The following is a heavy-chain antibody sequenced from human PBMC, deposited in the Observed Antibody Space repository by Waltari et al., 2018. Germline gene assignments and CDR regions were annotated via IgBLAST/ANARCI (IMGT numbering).Heavy chain of an antibody. V-gene: IGHV3-73*01. CDR3: NRQSGSYGDFDY. J-gene: IGHJ4*02. CDR2: IHSKAKSYAT. D-gene: IGHD1-26*01. CDR1: GFPFSGSA. Sequence: EVQLVESGGGLVQPGGSLKLSCAASGFPFSGSAMHWVRQASGEGLEWVGRIHSKAKSYATAYAASVKGRLTISREDSKITAYLRINSLKTEDTSVYYCNRQSGSYGDFDYWGQGTLVTV.